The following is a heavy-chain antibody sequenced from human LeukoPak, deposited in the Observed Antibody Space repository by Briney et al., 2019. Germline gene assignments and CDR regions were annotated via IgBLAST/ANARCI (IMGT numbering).Heavy chain of an antibody. D-gene: IGHD2-2*01. CDR3: ARDKYCSRTSCYFTGMDV. V-gene: IGHV7-4-1*02. J-gene: IGHJ6*02. Sequence: ASVKVSCKASGYTFTSYGISWVRQAPGQGLEWMGWINTNTGNPTYAQGFTGRFVFSLDTSVSTAYLQISSLKAEDTAVYYCARDKYCSRTSCYFTGMDVWGQGTTVTVSS. CDR1: GYTFTSYG. CDR2: INTNTGNP.